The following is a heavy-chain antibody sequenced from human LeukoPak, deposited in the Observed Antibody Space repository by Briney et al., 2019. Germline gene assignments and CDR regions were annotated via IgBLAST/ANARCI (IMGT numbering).Heavy chain of an antibody. J-gene: IGHJ4*02. CDR2: ISSSSSYI. V-gene: IGHV3-21*01. CDR1: GFTFSSYS. D-gene: IGHD3-9*01. CDR3: ARDLVPAYYDILTGYSLDLRGGYFDY. Sequence: GGSLRLSCAASGFTFSSYSMNWVRQAPGNGLEWVSSISSSSSYIYYADSVKGRFTISRDNAKNSLYLQMNSLRAEDTAVYYCARDLVPAYYDILTGYSLDLRGGYFDYWGQGTLVTVSS.